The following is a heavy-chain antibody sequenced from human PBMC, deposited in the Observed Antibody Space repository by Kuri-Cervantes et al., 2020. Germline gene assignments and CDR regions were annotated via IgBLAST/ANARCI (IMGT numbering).Heavy chain of an antibody. D-gene: IGHD3-10*01. CDR2: IVVGSGNT. CDR3: AADRPYYGSGSYYEH. Sequence: SVKVSCKASGGTFSSSAVQWVRQARGQRLEWIGWIVVGSGNTTYAQKFQERVTITRDMSTSTAHMELSSLRSEDTAVYYCAADRPYYGSGSYYEHWGQGTLVTVSS. CDR1: GGTFSSSA. V-gene: IGHV1-58*01. J-gene: IGHJ4*02.